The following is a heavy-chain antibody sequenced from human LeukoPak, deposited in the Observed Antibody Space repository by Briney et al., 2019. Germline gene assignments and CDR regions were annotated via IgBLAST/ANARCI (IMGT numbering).Heavy chain of an antibody. V-gene: IGHV3-21*01. CDR2: IRKDSSEL. D-gene: IGHD1-1*01. CDR1: GFTFSDCS. J-gene: IGHJ4*02. Sequence: GGSLRLSCVASGFTFSDCSLNWVRQAPGKGLEWLSSIRKDSSELFYADSVRGRFTISRDNAKNSLYLQMNSLRVEDTAVYYCATNLQQLEAFDSWGQGTLVTVSS. CDR3: ATNLQQLEAFDS.